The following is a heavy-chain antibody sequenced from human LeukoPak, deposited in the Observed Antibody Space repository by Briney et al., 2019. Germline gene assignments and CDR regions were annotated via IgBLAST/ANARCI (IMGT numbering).Heavy chain of an antibody. D-gene: IGHD3-10*01. J-gene: IGHJ4*02. CDR1: GYTLTELS. V-gene: IGHV1-24*01. CDR2: FDPEDGET. CDR3: ATDLRYYYGSGSYN. Sequence: ASVKVSCKVSGYTLTELSMHWVRQAPGKGREWMGGFDPEDGETIYAQKFQGRVTMTEDTSTDTAYMELSSLRSEDTAVYYCATDLRYYYGSGSYNWGQGTLVTVSS.